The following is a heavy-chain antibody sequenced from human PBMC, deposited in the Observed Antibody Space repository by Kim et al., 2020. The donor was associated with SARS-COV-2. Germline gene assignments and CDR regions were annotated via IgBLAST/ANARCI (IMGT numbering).Heavy chain of an antibody. Sequence: ASVKVSCKASGYTFTSSHIQWVRQAPGQGLEWMGIINPSGGSTTYAQKLQGRVTMTRDTSTGTVYMELSSLRYEDTALYYCARGTWGGGGWGYGSGQYNRFDPWGQGTLVTVSS. V-gene: IGHV1-46*03. D-gene: IGHD3-10*01. CDR1: GYTFTSSH. J-gene: IGHJ5*02. CDR3: ARGTWGGGGWGYGSGQYNRFDP. CDR2: INPSGGST.